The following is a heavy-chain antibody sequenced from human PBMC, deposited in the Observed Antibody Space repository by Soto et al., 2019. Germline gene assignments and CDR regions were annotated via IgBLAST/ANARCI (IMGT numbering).Heavy chain of an antibody. D-gene: IGHD4-17*01. J-gene: IGHJ4*02. CDR1: DASVRSGDYY. CDR2: IYNSGGS. Sequence: SETLSLTCSVSDASVRSGDYYWSCIRQAPGKGLEWIGYIYNSGGSYYNPSLKGRLTISIDTSKNQFSLKLNSVTAADTAIYYCAGTGTTDDYWGRGTLVTVSS. V-gene: IGHV4-30-4*01. CDR3: AGTGTTDDY.